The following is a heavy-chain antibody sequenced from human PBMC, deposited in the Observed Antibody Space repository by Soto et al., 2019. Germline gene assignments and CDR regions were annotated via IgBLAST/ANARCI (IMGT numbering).Heavy chain of an antibody. D-gene: IGHD2-15*01. CDR2: ISPYNGDT. CDR3: ARTPRAQMIVLEAATRFDY. J-gene: IGHJ4*02. V-gene: IGHV1-18*04. CDR1: GYTFSTYG. Sequence: ASVKVSCKTSGYTFSTYGFNWVRQAPGQGLEWMGWISPYNGDTNYAQNFQGSVTLTTDTSTSTAYMELRSLTSDDTAVYYCARTPRAQMIVLEAATRFDYWGQGTLVTVSS.